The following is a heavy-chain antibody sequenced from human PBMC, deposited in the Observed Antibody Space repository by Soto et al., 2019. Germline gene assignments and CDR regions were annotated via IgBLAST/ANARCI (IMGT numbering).Heavy chain of an antibody. CDR1: GGTFSSYT. CDR2: IIPILGIA. D-gene: IGHD2-15*01. Sequence: QVQLVQSGAEVKKPGSSVKVSCKASGGTFSSYTISWVRQAPGQGLEWMGRIIPILGIANYAQKFQGSVTITADKSTSTAYMELSSLRSEDTAVYYCARTTLGYCSRGSCAEYFQHWGEGTLVTVSS. CDR3: ARTTLGYCSRGSCAEYFQH. J-gene: IGHJ1*01. V-gene: IGHV1-69*02.